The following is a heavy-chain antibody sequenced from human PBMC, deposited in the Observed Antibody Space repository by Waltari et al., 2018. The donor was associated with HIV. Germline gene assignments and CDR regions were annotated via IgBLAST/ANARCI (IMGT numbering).Heavy chain of an antibody. V-gene: IGHV3-7*01. CDR2: IKQDGSEK. D-gene: IGHD5-18*01. CDR3: ARVTAMANFDY. Sequence: EVQLVESGGGLVQPGGSLRLSCAASGITFSTYWMSWVRQAPGKGLEWVANIKQDGSEKYYVDSLKGRFTISRDNAKNSMYLQMNSLRAEDTAVYYCARVTAMANFDYWGQGTLVTVSS. CDR1: GITFSTYW. J-gene: IGHJ4*02.